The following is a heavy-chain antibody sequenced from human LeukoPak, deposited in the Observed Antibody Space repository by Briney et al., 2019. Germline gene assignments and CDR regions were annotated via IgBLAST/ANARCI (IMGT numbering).Heavy chain of an antibody. CDR3: ARGGRYYDFWSGYHAPYYYGMDV. J-gene: IGHJ6*02. CDR2: IIPIFGTA. V-gene: IGHV1-69*13. Sequence: SVKVSCKASGYTFTSYGISWVRQAPGQGLEWMGGIIPIFGTANYAQKFQGRVTITADESTSTAYMELSSLRSEDTAAYYCARGGRYYDFWSGYHAPYYYGMDVWGQGTTVTVSS. CDR1: GYTFTSYG. D-gene: IGHD3-3*01.